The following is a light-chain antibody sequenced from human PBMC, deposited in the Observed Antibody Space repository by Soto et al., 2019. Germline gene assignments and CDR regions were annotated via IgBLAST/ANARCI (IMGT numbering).Light chain of an antibody. Sequence: EIVLTQSPGTLSLSPGERATPSCRASQSVSKHYLAWDQQTPGQAPRLLIYGASSRAPGIPYRFSGSGHGPDFSLTISRLEPEDFAVSFCQPYGSSAVTFGQGTRLEIK. CDR3: QPYGSSAVT. J-gene: IGKJ5*01. CDR1: QSVSKHY. CDR2: GAS. V-gene: IGKV3-20*01.